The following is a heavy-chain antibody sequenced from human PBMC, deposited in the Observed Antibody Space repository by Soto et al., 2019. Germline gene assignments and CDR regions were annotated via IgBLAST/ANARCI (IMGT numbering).Heavy chain of an antibody. Sequence: SETLSLTCAVSGGSIRSGGYSWSWIRQPPGKGLEWIGYIYHSGSTYYNPSLKSRVTISVDRSKNQFSLKLSSVTAADTAVYYCARNAFGDCGGDCYSFDPWGQGTLVTVSS. D-gene: IGHD2-21*02. CDR1: GGSIRSGGYS. J-gene: IGHJ5*02. CDR2: IYHSGST. V-gene: IGHV4-30-2*01. CDR3: ARNAFGDCGGDCYSFDP.